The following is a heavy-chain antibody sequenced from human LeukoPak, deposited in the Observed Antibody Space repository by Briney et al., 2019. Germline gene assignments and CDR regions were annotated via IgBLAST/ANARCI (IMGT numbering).Heavy chain of an antibody. Sequence: SQTLSLTCTVSGDSITSGIYYWNWIRQSAERGLEWIGRVHTTGSLDYNPSLKSRLTISVDTSKNQFSLKLSSVTAADTAVYYCARDDYGDYYFDYWGQGTLVTVSS. CDR3: ARDDYGDYYFDY. J-gene: IGHJ4*02. V-gene: IGHV4-61*02. D-gene: IGHD4-17*01. CDR1: GDSITSGIYY. CDR2: VHTTGSL.